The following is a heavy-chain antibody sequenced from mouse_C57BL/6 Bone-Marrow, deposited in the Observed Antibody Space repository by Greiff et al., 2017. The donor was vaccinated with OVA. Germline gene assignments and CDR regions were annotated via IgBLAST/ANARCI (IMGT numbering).Heavy chain of an antibody. J-gene: IGHJ3*01. V-gene: IGHV5-17*01. CDR1: GFTFSDYG. CDR2: ISSGRSTI. Sequence: EVKLVESGGGLVKPGGSLKLSCAASGFTFSDYGMHLVRQAPEKGLEWVAYISSGRSTISYADTVKGRLTISRDNAKNTLFLQMTSLRSEDTAMYYCARGFAYWGQGTLVTVSA. CDR3: ARGFAY.